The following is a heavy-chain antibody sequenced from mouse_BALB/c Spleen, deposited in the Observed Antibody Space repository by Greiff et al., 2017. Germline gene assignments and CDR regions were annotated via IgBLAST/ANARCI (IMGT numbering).Heavy chain of an antibody. CDR2: ISSGGSYT. Sequence: DVKLVESGGGLVKPGGSLKLSCAASGFTFSSYAMSWVRQTPEKRLEWVATISSGGSYTYYPDSVKGRFTISRDNAKNTLYLQMSSLRSEDTAMYYCANLYDGYAMDYWGQGTSVTVSS. J-gene: IGHJ4*01. CDR1: GFTFSSYA. V-gene: IGHV5-9-3*01. D-gene: IGHD2-12*01. CDR3: ANLYDGYAMDY.